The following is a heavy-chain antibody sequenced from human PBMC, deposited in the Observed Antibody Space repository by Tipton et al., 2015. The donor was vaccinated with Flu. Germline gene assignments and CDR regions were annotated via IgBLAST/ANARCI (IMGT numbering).Heavy chain of an antibody. CDR3: ARSMVGIFGVVEGCHGMDV. D-gene: IGHD3-3*01. CDR2: IYYSGSP. CDR1: GGSMSSYY. J-gene: IGHJ6*02. V-gene: IGHV4-59*01. Sequence: LRLSCTVSGGSMSSYYWSWIRQSPGKGLEWIGNIYYSGSPNYDPSLKSRVTMSVDMSKNQFSLKLSSVTAADTAVYYCARSMVGIFGVVEGCHGMDVWGQGTTVSVSS.